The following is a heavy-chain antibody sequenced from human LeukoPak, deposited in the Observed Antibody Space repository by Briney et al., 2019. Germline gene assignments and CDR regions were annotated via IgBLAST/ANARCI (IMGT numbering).Heavy chain of an antibody. CDR1: GFTFSSYA. CDR3: ARRQEGYDSSGYYPGYYYYYMDV. Sequence: GGSLRLSCAASGFTFSSYAMHWVRQAPGKGLEYVSAISSNGGSTYYANSVKGRFTISRDNSKNTLYLQMGSLRAEDMAVYYCARRQEGYDSSGYYPGYYYYYMDVWGKGTTVTVSS. CDR2: ISSNGGST. D-gene: IGHD3-22*01. J-gene: IGHJ6*03. V-gene: IGHV3-64*01.